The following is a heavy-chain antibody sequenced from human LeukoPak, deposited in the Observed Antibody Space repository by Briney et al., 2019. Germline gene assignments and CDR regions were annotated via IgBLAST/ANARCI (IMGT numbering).Heavy chain of an antibody. J-gene: IGHJ4*02. CDR2: IIPILGIA. CDR1: GGTFSSCA. CDR3: APYCSGGRCYSDY. Sequence: SVKVSCKASGGTFSSCAISWVRQAPGQGLEWMGRIIPILGIANYAQKFQGRVTITADKSTSTAYMELSSLRSEDTAVYYCAPYCSGGRCYSDYWGQGTLVTVSS. D-gene: IGHD2-15*01. V-gene: IGHV1-69*04.